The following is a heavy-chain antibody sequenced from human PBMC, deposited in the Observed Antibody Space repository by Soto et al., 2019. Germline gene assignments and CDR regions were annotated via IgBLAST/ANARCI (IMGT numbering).Heavy chain of an antibody. J-gene: IGHJ4*02. Sequence: QMQLVQTGAEVKKTGSTVTVSCKALGNTFTYRYRHWVRQAPGQALEWMGWITPFNGDVHYAHKFQERDTITRNRSINTAYMRMSSLRSEDTAMYYCASGGAGSGPFTWELPDHWGQGTLVTVAS. CDR3: ASGGAGSGPFTWELPDH. V-gene: IGHV1-45*02. CDR1: GNTFTYRY. D-gene: IGHD1-26*01. CDR2: ITPFNGDV.